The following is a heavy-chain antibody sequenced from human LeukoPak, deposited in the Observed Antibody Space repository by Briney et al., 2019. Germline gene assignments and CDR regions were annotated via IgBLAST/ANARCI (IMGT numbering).Heavy chain of an antibody. CDR1: GYTFTSYD. CDR3: ATLTAPITMIDKY. Sequence: ASVKVSCKASGYTFTSYDINWVRQATGQGLEWMGWMNPNSGNTGYAQKFQGRVTITRNTSISTAYMELSSLRSEDTAVYYCATLTAPITMIDKYWGQGTLVTVSS. J-gene: IGHJ4*02. CDR2: MNPNSGNT. D-gene: IGHD3-22*01. V-gene: IGHV1-8*03.